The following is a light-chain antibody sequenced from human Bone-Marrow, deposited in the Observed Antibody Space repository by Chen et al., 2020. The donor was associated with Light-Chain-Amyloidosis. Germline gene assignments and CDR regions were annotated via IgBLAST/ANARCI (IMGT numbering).Light chain of an antibody. CDR3: QVWDRSSDRPV. J-gene: IGLJ3*02. V-gene: IGLV3-21*02. CDR2: DDS. CDR1: NIGSTS. Sequence: SYVLTQPSSVSVAPGQTATIACGGNNIGSTSVHWYQQTPGQAPLLVVYDDSDRPSGIHERLSGSNSGNTATLTISRVEAGDEADYYRQVWDRSSDRPVFGGGTKLTVL.